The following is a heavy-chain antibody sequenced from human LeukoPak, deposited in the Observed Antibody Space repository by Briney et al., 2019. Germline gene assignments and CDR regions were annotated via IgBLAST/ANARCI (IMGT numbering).Heavy chain of an antibody. CDR2: INPSGGST. D-gene: IGHD6-6*01. V-gene: IGHV1-46*01. CDR3: ARDRSSSSQFWGNWFDP. J-gene: IGHJ5*02. CDR1: GYTFTSYY. Sequence: ASVKVSCKASGYTFTSYYMHWVRQAPGQGLEWMGIINPSGGSTSYAQKFQGRVTMTRDTSISTAYMELSRLRSDDTAVYYCARDRSSSSQFWGNWFDPWGQGTLVTVPS.